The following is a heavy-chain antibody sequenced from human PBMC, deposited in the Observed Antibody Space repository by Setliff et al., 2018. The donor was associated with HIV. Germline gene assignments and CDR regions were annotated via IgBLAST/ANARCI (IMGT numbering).Heavy chain of an antibody. V-gene: IGHV4-4*02. Sequence: SETLSLTCAVSGDSTSNNNWWSWVRQPPGKGLEWIGEIYHSGSTNYNPSLKSRVTISIDRSKNQFSLKLSSVTAADTAVYFCVKAAPVDSWGKGTTVTVSS. CDR2: IYHSGST. J-gene: IGHJ6*04. CDR1: GDSTSNNNW. D-gene: IGHD6-6*01. CDR3: VKAAPVDS.